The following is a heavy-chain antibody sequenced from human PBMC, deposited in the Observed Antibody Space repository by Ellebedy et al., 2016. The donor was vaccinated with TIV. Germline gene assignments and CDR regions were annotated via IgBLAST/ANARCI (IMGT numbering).Heavy chain of an antibody. V-gene: IGHV3-15*01. Sequence: GESLKISCSASGFSFDHAWMTWVRQAPGKGLEWVGRIRDKAEGGTTDYDAPVKGRFNISRDDSKTTMYRKMNSLKIEETAVYYCVTGNNWKGGSGVFDIWGQGTMVTVSS. J-gene: IGHJ3*02. CDR3: VTGNNWKGGSGVFDI. CDR1: GFSFDHAW. CDR2: IRDKAEGGTT. D-gene: IGHD1-20*01.